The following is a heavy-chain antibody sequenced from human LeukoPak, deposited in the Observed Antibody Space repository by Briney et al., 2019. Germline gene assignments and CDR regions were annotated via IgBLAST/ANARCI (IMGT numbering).Heavy chain of an antibody. D-gene: IGHD3-22*01. CDR1: GYTFTNYA. CDR3: ARERNDCYGSSGCVGDSYMDV. J-gene: IGHJ6*03. CDR2: INTNTGNP. Sequence: EASVKVSCKASGYTFTNYAMNWVRQAPGQGLEWMGWINTNTGNPTYAQGFTGRFVFSLDTSVSTAYLQISSLKADDTAVYYCARERNDCYGSSGCVGDSYMDVWGKGTTVTVSS. V-gene: IGHV7-4-1*02.